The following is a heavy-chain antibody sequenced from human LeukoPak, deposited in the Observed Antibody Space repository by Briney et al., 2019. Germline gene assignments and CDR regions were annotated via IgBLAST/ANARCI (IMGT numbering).Heavy chain of an antibody. V-gene: IGHV1-69*01. CDR1: GGTFSSYA. J-gene: IGHJ4*02. Sequence: ASVKVSCKASGGTFSSYAISWVRQAPGQGLEWMGGIIPIFGTANYAQKFQGRVTITADESTSTAYMELSSLRSEVTAVYYCARDSRVDTAMPLGYWGQGTLVTVSS. D-gene: IGHD5-18*01. CDR3: ARDSRVDTAMPLGY. CDR2: IIPIFGTA.